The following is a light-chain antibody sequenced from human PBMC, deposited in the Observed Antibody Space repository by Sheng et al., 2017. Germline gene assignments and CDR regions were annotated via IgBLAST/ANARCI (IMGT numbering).Light chain of an antibody. CDR1: RSNIGANG. CDR3: AAWDDRLNGYV. J-gene: IGLJ1*01. V-gene: IGLV1-44*01. CDR2: DND. Sequence: QSVLTQPPSVSATPGQRVSVSCSGSRSNIGANGVNWYQQVPGTAPKLLIFDNDQRPSGIPDRFTASRSGTSASLAISGLQSEDEADFYCAAWDDRLNGYVFGTGTKVTVL.